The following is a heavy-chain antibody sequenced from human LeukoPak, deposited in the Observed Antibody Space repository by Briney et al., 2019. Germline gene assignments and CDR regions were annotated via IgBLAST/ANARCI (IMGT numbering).Heavy chain of an antibody. V-gene: IGHV3-9*01. Sequence: PGGSLRLSCAASGFTFDDYAIHWVRQAPGKGLEWVSGISWNSHNIGYADSVKGRFTISRDNAKNSLYLQMNSLRAEDTALYYCAKDLGGWYRFFDYWGQGTLVTVSS. CDR3: AKDLGGWYRFFDY. CDR2: ISWNSHNI. J-gene: IGHJ4*02. CDR1: GFTFDDYA. D-gene: IGHD6-19*01.